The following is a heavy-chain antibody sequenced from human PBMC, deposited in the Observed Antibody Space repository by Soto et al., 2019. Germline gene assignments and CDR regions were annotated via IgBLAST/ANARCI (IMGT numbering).Heavy chain of an antibody. Sequence: EVKLLESGGGLVQPGGSLRLSCVASGFTFNSYAMSWVRQAPGKGLEWVSAISGSGSTTYYADSVRGRFTISRDNSKDALYIEMNSLRAEDTAVYYCGEGVYYYYGVDVWGQGTTVTVSS. CDR1: GFTFNSYA. J-gene: IGHJ6*02. CDR3: GEGVYYYYGVDV. V-gene: IGHV3-23*01. CDR2: ISGSGSTT. D-gene: IGHD1-26*01.